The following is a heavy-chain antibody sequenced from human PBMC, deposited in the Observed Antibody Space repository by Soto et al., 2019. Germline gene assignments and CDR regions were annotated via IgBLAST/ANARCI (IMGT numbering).Heavy chain of an antibody. CDR3: ARDLSSGSSSAHNWFDP. V-gene: IGHV1-18*04. D-gene: IGHD6-6*01. CDR1: GYTFTSYG. Sequence: ASGKVCCAPSGYTFTSYGISWVRQAPGQGLEWMGWISAYNGNTNYAQKLQGRVTMTTDTSTSTAYMELRSLRSDDTAVYYCARDLSSGSSSAHNWFDPWGQGTLATVSS. CDR2: ISAYNGNT. J-gene: IGHJ5*02.